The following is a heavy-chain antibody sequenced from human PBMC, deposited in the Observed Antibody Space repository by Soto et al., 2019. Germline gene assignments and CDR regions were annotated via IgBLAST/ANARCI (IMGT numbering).Heavy chain of an antibody. Sequence: QVQLVQSGAEEKKPGASVKVSFKASGYTLTGYAVHWVRKAPGQRLEWMAWINAGNGNTKYSQRFQGRVTITRDTSASTVYMELSSLRAEDTAVYYCARSAISPFGGLIGPFDYWGQGNLVTVSS. CDR2: INAGNGNT. D-gene: IGHD3-16*02. J-gene: IGHJ4*02. CDR1: GYTLTGYA. V-gene: IGHV1-3*05. CDR3: ARSAISPFGGLIGPFDY.